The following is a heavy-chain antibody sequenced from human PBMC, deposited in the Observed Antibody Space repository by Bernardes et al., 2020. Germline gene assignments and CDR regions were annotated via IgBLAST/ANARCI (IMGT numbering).Heavy chain of an antibody. J-gene: IGHJ6*03. D-gene: IGHD2-2*01. CDR1: GFTFSNYA. Sequence: GGSLRLSCAASGFTFSNYAMTWVRQAPGKGLEWVSSISGSGGTIYYADSVKGRFTISRDISNNTLYLQMNSLRAEDTALYFCAKNNVEYQLVSSYYMDVWGKGTTVTVSS. CDR3: AKNNVEYQLVSSYYMDV. V-gene: IGHV3-23*01. CDR2: ISGSGGTI.